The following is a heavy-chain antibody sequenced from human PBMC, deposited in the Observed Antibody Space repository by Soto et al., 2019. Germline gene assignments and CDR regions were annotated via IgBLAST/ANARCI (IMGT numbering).Heavy chain of an antibody. J-gene: IGHJ4*02. CDR2: IYWNDDK. Sequence: CGPTLVNPTPTLPLTCTFAGFSLITSGVGVGWIRQPPGKALEWLALIYWNDDKRYSPSLKSRLTITKDTSKNQVVLTMTNMDPVDTATYYCAHVRITIFGVVIPFDYWGQGTMVTVSS. CDR3: AHVRITIFGVVIPFDY. V-gene: IGHV2-5*01. D-gene: IGHD3-3*01. CDR1: GFSLITSGVG.